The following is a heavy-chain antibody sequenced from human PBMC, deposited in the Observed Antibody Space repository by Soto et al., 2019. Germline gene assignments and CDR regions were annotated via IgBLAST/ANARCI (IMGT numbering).Heavy chain of an antibody. Sequence: GGSLRLSCAASGVTFDDYTMHWVRQAPGKGLEWVSLISWDGGSTYYADSVKGRFTISRDNSKNSLYLQMNSLRTEDTALYYCAKVNLGYYYGMDVWGQGTTVTVSS. CDR2: ISWDGGST. D-gene: IGHD7-27*01. CDR3: AKVNLGYYYGMDV. CDR1: GVTFDDYT. V-gene: IGHV3-43*01. J-gene: IGHJ6*02.